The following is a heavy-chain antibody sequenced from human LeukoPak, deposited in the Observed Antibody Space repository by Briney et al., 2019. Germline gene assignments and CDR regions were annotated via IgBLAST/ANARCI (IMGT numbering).Heavy chain of an antibody. CDR2: MSSSDDGR. Sequence: GGSLRLSCATSGFSFSSYAMSWVRQAPGKGLEWVSAMSSSDDGRYYAASVRGRLTISRDTSRSTLYLQMNSLRAEDAAVYYCAKAPVTSCRGAFCYPFDYWGQGTLVTVSS. J-gene: IGHJ4*02. D-gene: IGHD2-15*01. V-gene: IGHV3-23*01. CDR3: AKAPVTSCRGAFCYPFDY. CDR1: GFSFSSYA.